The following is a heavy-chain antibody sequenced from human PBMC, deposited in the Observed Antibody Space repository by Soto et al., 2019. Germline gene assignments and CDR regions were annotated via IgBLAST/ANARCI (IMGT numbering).Heavy chain of an antibody. CDR2: ISSSGSTI. Sequence: GGSLRLSCAASGFTFSDYYMSWIRQAPGKGLEWVSYISSSGSTIYYADSVKGRFTISKDNAKNSLYLQMNSLRAEDTAVYYCARDLGGYDFSDYIDYWGQGTLVTVSS. J-gene: IGHJ4*02. V-gene: IGHV3-11*01. CDR3: ARDLGGYDFSDYIDY. CDR1: GFTFSDYY. D-gene: IGHD5-12*01.